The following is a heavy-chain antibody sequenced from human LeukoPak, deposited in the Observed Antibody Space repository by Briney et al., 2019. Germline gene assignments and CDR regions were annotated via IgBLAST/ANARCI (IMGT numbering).Heavy chain of an antibody. J-gene: IGHJ6*04. CDR1: GYTFTGYY. CDR3: ARNTGSGSMGKDYYYYGMDV. D-gene: IGHD3-10*01. V-gene: IGHV1-2*04. CDR2: INPNSGGT. Sequence: GASVKVSCKASGYTFTGYYMHWVRQAPGQGLEWMGWINPNSGGTNYAQKFQGWVTMTRDTSISTAYMELSRLRSDDTAVYYCARNTGSGSMGKDYYYYGMDVWGKGTTVTVSS.